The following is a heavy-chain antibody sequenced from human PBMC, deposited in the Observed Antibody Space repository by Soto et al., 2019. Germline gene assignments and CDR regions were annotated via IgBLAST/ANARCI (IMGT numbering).Heavy chain of an antibody. V-gene: IGHV1-18*01. D-gene: IGHD3-9*01. J-gene: IGHJ4*02. Sequence: ASVKVSCKASGYTFTSYGISWVRQAPGQGLEWMGWISAYNGNTNYAQKLQGRVTMTTDTSTSTAFIELRSLRSEDTAVFYCAIVFGTYYDVLTGLWGGHFDHWGQGTQVTVSS. CDR1: GYTFTSYG. CDR3: AIVFGTYYDVLTGLWGGHFDH. CDR2: ISAYNGNT.